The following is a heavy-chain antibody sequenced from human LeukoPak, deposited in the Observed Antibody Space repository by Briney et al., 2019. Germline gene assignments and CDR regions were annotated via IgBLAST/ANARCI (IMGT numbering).Heavy chain of an antibody. CDR1: GFTFSDYY. D-gene: IGHD3-16*02. Sequence: PGGSLRLSCAASGFTFSDYYMSWLRQAPGKGLEWVSYISSSGSTIYYADSVKGRFTISRDNAKNSLYLQMHSLRAEDTAVYYCARAGTMITFGGVIPQTDFDYWGQGTLVTVSS. V-gene: IGHV3-11*04. CDR3: ARAGTMITFGGVIPQTDFDY. J-gene: IGHJ4*02. CDR2: ISSSGSTI.